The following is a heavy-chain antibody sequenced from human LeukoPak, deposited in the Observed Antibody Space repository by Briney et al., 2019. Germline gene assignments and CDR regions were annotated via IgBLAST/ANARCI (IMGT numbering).Heavy chain of an antibody. D-gene: IGHD2-8*02. CDR1: SDSISDYY. CDR2: IYKSGST. V-gene: IGHV4-59*01. CDR3: ARQNNPWSHADL. Sequence: SSETLSLTCTVSSDSISDYYWSWIRQSPGKGLEWIGDIYKSGSTNYNPSLKSRVTISIDTSNNQFSLKVKSVSAADTALYYCARQNNPWSHADLWGQGTLVTVSS. J-gene: IGHJ4*02.